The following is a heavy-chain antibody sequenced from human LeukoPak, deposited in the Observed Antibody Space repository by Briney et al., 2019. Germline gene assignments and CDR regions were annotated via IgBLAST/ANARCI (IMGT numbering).Heavy chain of an antibody. CDR2: IWYDGSYK. D-gene: IGHD6-13*01. V-gene: IGHV3-33*06. J-gene: IGHJ4*02. CDR3: AKVVQYTASTGTGLDY. Sequence: PGGSLRLSCVASGFTFSNYGMHWVRQAPGKGLDWVAVIWYDGSYKYYADSVKGRFTISRENPKNTLYLQMNSLRAEDTGIYYCAKVVQYTASTGTGLDYWGQGTLATVSS. CDR1: GFTFSNYG.